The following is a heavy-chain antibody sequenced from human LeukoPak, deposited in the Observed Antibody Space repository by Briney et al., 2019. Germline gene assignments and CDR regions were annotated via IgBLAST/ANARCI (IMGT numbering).Heavy chain of an antibody. CDR2: INSDGSST. CDR1: GFTFSSYW. Sequence: GGSLRLSCAASGFTFSSYWMHWVRQAPGKGLVWVSRINSDGSSTTYADSVKGRFTISRDNAKNTLYLQMNSLRAEDTGVYFCARVFSGWYFYFDNWGQGSLLTVSS. CDR3: ARVFSGWYFYFDN. D-gene: IGHD6-19*01. J-gene: IGHJ4*02. V-gene: IGHV3-74*01.